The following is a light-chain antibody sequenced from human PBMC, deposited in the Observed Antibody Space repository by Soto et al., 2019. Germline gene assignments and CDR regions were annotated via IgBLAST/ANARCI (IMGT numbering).Light chain of an antibody. CDR3: QQYNNWLWT. Sequence: ILITQSPAILWVSPGDGATLSWRANQSISSNLAWYQQKPGQAPRLLTYGASTRDTGIPARFSGRGSGTEFTLTISSLQPEDFEVYSCQQYNNWLWTFGQGTKVDIK. J-gene: IGKJ1*01. CDR1: QSISSN. V-gene: IGKV3-15*01. CDR2: GAS.